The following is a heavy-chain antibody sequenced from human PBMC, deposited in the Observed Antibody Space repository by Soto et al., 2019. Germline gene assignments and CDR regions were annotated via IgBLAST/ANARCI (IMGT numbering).Heavy chain of an antibody. D-gene: IGHD1-26*01. Sequence: SETLSDTCAVYGGSFSGYYWSWIRQPPGKGLEWIGEINHSGSTKYNPSLKSRVTISVDTSKNQFSLHLSSVTAADTAIYYCARVRQGCSASNYQSEPCGQGTQVSVYS. V-gene: IGHV4-34*01. CDR2: INHSGST. CDR1: GGSFSGYY. J-gene: IGHJ5*01. CDR3: ARVRQGCSASNYQSEP.